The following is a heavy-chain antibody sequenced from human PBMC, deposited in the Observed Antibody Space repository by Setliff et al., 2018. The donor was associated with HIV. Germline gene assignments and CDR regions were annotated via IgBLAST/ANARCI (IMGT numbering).Heavy chain of an antibody. V-gene: IGHV4-38-2*02. D-gene: IGHD2-21*02. CDR1: GYSISSGYY. CDR2: IYHGGTT. CDR3: VRDPPLTPTDADHPFDI. J-gene: IGHJ3*02. Sequence: NPSETLSLTCAVYGYSISSGYYWAWIRQPPGKGLEWIGSIYHGGTTYYNPSLKSRSTISEDTSKNQFSLSLSSVTAADTAVYYCVRDPPLTPTDADHPFDIWGQGTMVTVSS.